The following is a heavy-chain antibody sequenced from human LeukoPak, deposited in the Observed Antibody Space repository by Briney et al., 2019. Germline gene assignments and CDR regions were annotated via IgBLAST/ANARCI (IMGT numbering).Heavy chain of an antibody. Sequence: GGSLRLSCAASGFTFSSYGMHWVRQAPGKGLEWVAFIRYDGSNKYYADSVKGRFTISRDNSKNTLYLQMNSLRAEDTAVYHCAKDFDFGVVIYYMDVWGKGTTVTVSS. V-gene: IGHV3-30*02. CDR3: AKDFDFGVVIYYMDV. CDR2: IRYDGSNK. CDR1: GFTFSSYG. D-gene: IGHD3-3*01. J-gene: IGHJ6*03.